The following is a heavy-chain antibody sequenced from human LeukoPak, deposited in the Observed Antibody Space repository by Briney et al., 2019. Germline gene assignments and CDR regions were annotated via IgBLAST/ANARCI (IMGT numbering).Heavy chain of an antibody. D-gene: IGHD2-2*01. CDR1: GGSISSSNW. V-gene: IGHV4-4*02. Sequence: KPSETLSLTCAVSGGSISSSNWWNWVRQTPEKGLEWIGEIHHKWGTNYNPSLKSRLTISVDKSKNQVSLRLCFVAAADTALYYCARAQEGCSRASCYLEPWGQGTLVTVSS. CDR2: IHHKWGT. J-gene: IGHJ5*02. CDR3: ARAQEGCSRASCYLEP.